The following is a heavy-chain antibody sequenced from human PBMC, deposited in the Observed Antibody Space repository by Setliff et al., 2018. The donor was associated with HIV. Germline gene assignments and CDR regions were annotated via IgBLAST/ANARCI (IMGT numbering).Heavy chain of an antibody. V-gene: IGHV3-23*01. CDR2: ISGGGDRT. CDR3: ASTGLLLPRFGASYYYYGMDV. J-gene: IGHJ6*02. D-gene: IGHD3-10*01. CDR1: GFTLSSYA. Sequence: PGGSLRLSCAASGFTLSSYAMTWVRQAPGKGLEWVSAISGGGDRTYYADSVKGRFTISRDNAKNSLYLQMNSLRAEDTAVYFCASTGLLLPRFGASYYYYGMDVWGQGTTVTVSS.